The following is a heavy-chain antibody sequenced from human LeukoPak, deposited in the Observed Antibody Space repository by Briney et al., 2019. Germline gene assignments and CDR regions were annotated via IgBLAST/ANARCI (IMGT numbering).Heavy chain of an antibody. CDR2: ISGNNDNP. V-gene: IGHV1-18*01. J-gene: IGHJ4*02. Sequence: ASVRVSCKTSGYTFSNFGINWVRQAPGQGLEWMGWISGNNDNPNYGQKLQGRFTVTTDSSTSTAYMELRSLTSDDTAVYYCARIWAEFQLVSDFWGQGTLVTVSP. CDR1: GYTFSNFG. D-gene: IGHD3-10*01. CDR3: ARIWAEFQLVSDF.